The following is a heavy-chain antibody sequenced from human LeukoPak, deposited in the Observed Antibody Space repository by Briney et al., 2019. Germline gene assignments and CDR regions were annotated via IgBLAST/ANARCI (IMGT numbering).Heavy chain of an antibody. V-gene: IGHV3-23*01. CDR3: ARVRYGELDV. D-gene: IGHD4-17*01. J-gene: IGHJ6*02. CDR2: MSGSGGST. CDR1: GFTFSSYA. Sequence: GALVLSFAASGFTFSSYAMSWVRPAPGKGVGWVSSMSGSGGSTYYADSVKGRFTISRDDSKNTLYLQMNSLRAEDTAVYYCARVRYGELDVWGQGTTVTVSS.